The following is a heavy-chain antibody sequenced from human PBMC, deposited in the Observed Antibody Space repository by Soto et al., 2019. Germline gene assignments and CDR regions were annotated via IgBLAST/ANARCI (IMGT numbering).Heavy chain of an antibody. CDR1: GYTFTTYG. V-gene: IGHV1-3*05. Sequence: QVHLVQSGAEEKKPGASVKVSCKASGYTFTTYGMHWVRQAPGQRLEWMGWINADTGNTRYSQKFQGRVTITRDTSASTAYMELSSLRSEDTAVYYCARERPQWLPFDYWGQGTLVTVSS. D-gene: IGHD6-19*01. CDR2: INADTGNT. CDR3: ARERPQWLPFDY. J-gene: IGHJ4*02.